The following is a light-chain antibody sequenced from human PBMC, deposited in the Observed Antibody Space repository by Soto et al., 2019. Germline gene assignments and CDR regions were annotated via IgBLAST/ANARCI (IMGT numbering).Light chain of an antibody. CDR2: AAS. CDR1: QTVNNNY. V-gene: IGKV3-20*01. J-gene: IGKJ1*01. CDR3: QQYGSSSRT. Sequence: ELGLTQSPGTLSLSPGDRATLYCRVSQTVNNNYLAWYQQKPGQTPRLLISAASNGATGIPDRFSGSESGTDFTLTISRLEPEDFAVYYCQQYGSSSRTCGHRTKVE.